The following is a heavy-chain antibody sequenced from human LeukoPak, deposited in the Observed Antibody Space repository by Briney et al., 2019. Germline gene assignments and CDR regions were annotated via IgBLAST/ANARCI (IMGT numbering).Heavy chain of an antibody. CDR1: GGTFSSYA. J-gene: IGHJ5*02. V-gene: IGHV1-69*01. D-gene: IGHD1-7*01. Sequence: SVKVSCKASGGTFSSYAISWVRQAPGQGLEWVGGIIPIFGTANYAQKFQGRVTITADESTSTAYMELSSLRSEDTAVYYCARGDGITGTTGSWFDPWGQGTPVTVSS. CDR2: IIPIFGTA. CDR3: ARGDGITGTTGSWFDP.